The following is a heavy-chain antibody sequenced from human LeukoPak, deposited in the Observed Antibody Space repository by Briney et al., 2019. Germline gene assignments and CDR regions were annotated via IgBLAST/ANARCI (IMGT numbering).Heavy chain of an antibody. CDR1: GGSISSSSYY. V-gene: IGHV4-39*07. CDR3: ARGHWSPVIPYYYYYMDV. CDR2: IYYSGST. J-gene: IGHJ6*03. Sequence: PSETLSLTCTVSGGSISSSSYYWGWIRQPPGKGLEWIGSIYYSGSTYYNPSLKSRVTISVDTSKNQFSLKLSSVTAADTAVYYCARGHWSPVIPYYYYYMDVWGKGTTVTVSS. D-gene: IGHD3-16*02.